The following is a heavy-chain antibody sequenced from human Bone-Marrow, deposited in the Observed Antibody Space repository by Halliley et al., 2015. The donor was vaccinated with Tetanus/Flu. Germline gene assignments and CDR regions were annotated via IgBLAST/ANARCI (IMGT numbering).Heavy chain of an antibody. Sequence: CAASRFISSSMNWVRQAPGKGLEWVSAISLTGGTTFYADSVKGRFTISRDNSKNTLYLQMNSLRAEDTAVYYCAKDSDEDKVLVPADDAFDIWGQGTMVTVSS. J-gene: IGHJ3*02. CDR3: AKDSDEDKVLVPADDAFDI. CDR2: ISLTGGTT. D-gene: IGHD2-2*01. CDR1: RFISSS. V-gene: IGHV3-23*01.